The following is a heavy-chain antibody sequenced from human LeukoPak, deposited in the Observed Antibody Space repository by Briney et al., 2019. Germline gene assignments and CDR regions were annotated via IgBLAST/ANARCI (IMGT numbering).Heavy chain of an antibody. CDR1: GFTFSSYA. D-gene: IGHD3-3*01. Sequence: GRSLRLSCAASGFTFSSYAMHWVRQAPGKGLEWVAVISYDGSNKYYADSVKGRFTISRDNSKNTLYLQMNSLRAEDTAVYYCARERSYYDFWSSYLYYFDYWGQGTLVTVSS. J-gene: IGHJ4*02. V-gene: IGHV3-30-3*01. CDR3: ARERSYYDFWSSYLYYFDY. CDR2: ISYDGSNK.